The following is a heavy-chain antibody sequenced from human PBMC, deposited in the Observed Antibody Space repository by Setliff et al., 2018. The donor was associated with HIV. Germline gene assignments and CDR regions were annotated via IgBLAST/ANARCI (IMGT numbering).Heavy chain of an antibody. J-gene: IGHJ4*02. CDR3: ARGGDYYYDSSGYFDY. Sequence: SETLSLTCTVSGGSISSGSYYWSWIRQPAGKGLEWIGRIYTSGSTNYNPSLKSRVTISVDTSKNQFPLKLSSVTAADTAVYYCARGGDYYYDSSGYFDYWGQGTLVTVSS. CDR1: GGSISSGSYY. V-gene: IGHV4-61*02. CDR2: IYTSGST. D-gene: IGHD3-22*01.